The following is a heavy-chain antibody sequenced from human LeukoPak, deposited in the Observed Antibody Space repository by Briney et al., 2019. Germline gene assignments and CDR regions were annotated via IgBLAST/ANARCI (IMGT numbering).Heavy chain of an antibody. D-gene: IGHD3-16*01. CDR2: IKSDGSST. Sequence: GGSLRLSCAASGFIFSDYWMHWVRQGPGKGLVWVSRIKSDGSSTSYAESVKGRFTISRDNAKNTVYVHMNSLRDEDTAVYYCARGGRYAYFLDYWGQGTLVTGSS. J-gene: IGHJ4*02. CDR1: GFIFSDYW. CDR3: ARGGRYAYFLDY. V-gene: IGHV3-74*01.